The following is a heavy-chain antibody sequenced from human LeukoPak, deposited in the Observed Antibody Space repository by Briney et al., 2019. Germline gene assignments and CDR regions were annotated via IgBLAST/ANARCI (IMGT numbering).Heavy chain of an antibody. Sequence: GASVKVSCKASGYTFTGYYMHWVRQAPGQGLEWMGWINPNSGGTNYAQKFQGRVTMTRDTSISTAYMELSRLRSDDTAVYYCARVFGSYTTYYYCGMDVWGQGTTVTVSS. J-gene: IGHJ6*02. V-gene: IGHV1-2*02. CDR2: INPNSGGT. CDR1: GYTFTGYY. D-gene: IGHD1-26*01. CDR3: ARVFGSYTTYYYCGMDV.